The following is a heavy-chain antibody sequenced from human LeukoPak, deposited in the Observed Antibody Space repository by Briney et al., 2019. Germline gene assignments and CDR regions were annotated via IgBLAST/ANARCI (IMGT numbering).Heavy chain of an antibody. V-gene: IGHV7-4-1*02. D-gene: IGHD5-18*01. J-gene: IGHJ4*02. CDR2: TNTNTGNP. CDR3: ARDGYSYGLPGDY. Sequence: SVKVSCKSSGYTFTSYAMNWVRQPPGQGLEWVGWTNTNTGNPTYAQGFTGRFVFSLDTSVSTAYLQISSLQAEDTAVYYCARDGYSYGLPGDYWGQGTLVTVSS. CDR1: GYTFTSYA.